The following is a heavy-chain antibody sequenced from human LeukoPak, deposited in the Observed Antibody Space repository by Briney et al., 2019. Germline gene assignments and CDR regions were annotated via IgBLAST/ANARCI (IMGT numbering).Heavy chain of an antibody. V-gene: IGHV4-4*07. J-gene: IGHJ4*02. D-gene: IGHD6-6*01. CDR2: IHTSGNT. CDR1: GGSINNYY. CDR3: AREGSMTARPFVSNDY. Sequence: SSEALSLTCTVSGGSINNYYWSWIRQPAEKGLEWIGRIHTSGNTDYNPSLKSRVTMSIDTSKNQFSLKLRSVTAADTAVYYCAREGSMTARPFVSNDYWGQGTLVTVSS.